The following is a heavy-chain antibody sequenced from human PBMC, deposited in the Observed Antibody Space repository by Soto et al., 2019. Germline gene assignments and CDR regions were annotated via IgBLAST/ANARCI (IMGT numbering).Heavy chain of an antibody. V-gene: IGHV3-48*01. CDR1: GFTFSSYS. CDR3: ARDRTHDYGDYGGPYYFDY. J-gene: IGHJ4*02. D-gene: IGHD4-17*01. CDR2: ISSSSSTI. Sequence: SRRLSCAASGFTFSSYSMNWVRQAPGKGLEWVSYISSSSSTIYYADSVKGRFTISRDNAKNSLYLQMNSLRAEDTAVYYCARDRTHDYGDYGGPYYFDYWGQGTLVTVSS.